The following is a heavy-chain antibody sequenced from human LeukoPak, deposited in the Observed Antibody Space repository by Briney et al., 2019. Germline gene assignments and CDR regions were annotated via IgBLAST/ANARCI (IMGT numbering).Heavy chain of an antibody. J-gene: IGHJ4*02. CDR1: GFSFSSYW. CDR2: INQDVSEK. V-gene: IGHV3-7*01. D-gene: IGHD3-22*01. CDR3: ARGPRFAIRLIVVVTKGHFDY. Sequence: QAGGSLRLSCAASGFSFSSYWMSWVRQAPGKGLEWVANINQDVSEKYYVDSVKGRFTISRDNAKNSLYLQMNSLRAEDTAVYYCARGPRFAIRLIVVVTKGHFDYWGQGTLVTVSS.